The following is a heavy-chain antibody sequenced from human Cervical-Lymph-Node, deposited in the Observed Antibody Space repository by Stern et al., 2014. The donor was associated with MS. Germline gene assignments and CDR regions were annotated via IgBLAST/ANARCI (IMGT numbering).Heavy chain of an antibody. Sequence: VQLVESGPGLVKPSGTLSLMCAVSGGSFTSSDWWSWVRQSPGKGLEWLGDIYYSGATKYNRSLRSRVTMSVDKSNNQFSLNLSSVTAADTAVYFCARLVTSTGNHNWFDPWGQGTLVTVSS. J-gene: IGHJ5*02. CDR2: IYYSGAT. V-gene: IGHV4-4*02. CDR1: GGSFTSSDW. CDR3: ARLVTSTGNHNWFDP. D-gene: IGHD1-1*01.